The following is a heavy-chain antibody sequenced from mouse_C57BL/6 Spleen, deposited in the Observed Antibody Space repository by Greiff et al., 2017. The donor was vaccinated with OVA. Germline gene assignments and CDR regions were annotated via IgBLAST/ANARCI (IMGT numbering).Heavy chain of an antibody. CDR3: ARREYDEGFAY. CDR2: IDPSDSYT. D-gene: IGHD2-4*01. V-gene: IGHV1-69*01. J-gene: IGHJ3*01. Sequence: QVQLQQPGAELVMPGASVKLSCKASGYTFTSYWMHWVKQRPEQGLEWIGEIDPSDSYTNYNQKFKGKSTLTVDKSSSTAYMQLSSLTSEDSAVYYCARREYDEGFAYWGQGTLVTVSA. CDR1: GYTFTSYW.